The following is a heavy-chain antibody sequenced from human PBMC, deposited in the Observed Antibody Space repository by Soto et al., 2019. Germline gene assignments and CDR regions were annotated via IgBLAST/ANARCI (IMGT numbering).Heavy chain of an antibody. J-gene: IGHJ6*02. Sequence: SETLSLTCAVSGGSISSGGYSWSWIRQPPGKGLEWIGYIYHSGSTYYNPSLKSRVTISVDTSKNQFSLKLSSVTAADTAVYYCACRYGGNPVAGSYYYYYGMDVWGQGTTVTVSS. V-gene: IGHV4-30-2*01. CDR3: ACRYGGNPVAGSYYYYYGMDV. CDR1: GGSISSGGYS. CDR2: IYHSGST. D-gene: IGHD6-19*01.